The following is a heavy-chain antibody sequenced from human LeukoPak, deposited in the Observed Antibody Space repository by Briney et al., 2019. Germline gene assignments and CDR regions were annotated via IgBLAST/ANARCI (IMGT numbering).Heavy chain of an antibody. D-gene: IGHD3-3*01. CDR3: ARRGDDFWSGYYIGLAFDI. Sequence: AAVTVSCKASGYTFTDYYMHWVRQAPGQGLEGMGWINPNSGGTNYAQKFQGRVTMTRDTSISTAYMELSRLRSDDTAVYYCARRGDDFWSGYYIGLAFDIWGQGTMVTVSS. J-gene: IGHJ3*02. CDR2: INPNSGGT. CDR1: GYTFTDYY. V-gene: IGHV1-2*02.